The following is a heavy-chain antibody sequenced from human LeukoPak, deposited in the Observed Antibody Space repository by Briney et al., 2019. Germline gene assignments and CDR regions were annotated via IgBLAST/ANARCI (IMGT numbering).Heavy chain of an antibody. Sequence: GESLKISCKGSGYSFTSYGISWVRQAPGQGLEWMGWISAYNGNTNYAQKFQGRVTMTTDTSTSTAYMELRSLNFDDTAVYYCARVLLDYWGQGTLVTVSS. CDR1: GYSFTSYG. J-gene: IGHJ4*02. V-gene: IGHV1-18*01. CDR3: ARVLLDY. CDR2: ISAYNGNT.